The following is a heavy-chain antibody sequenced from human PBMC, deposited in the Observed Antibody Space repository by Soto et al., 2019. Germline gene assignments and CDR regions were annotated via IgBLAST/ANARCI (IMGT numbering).Heavy chain of an antibody. CDR2: LYWDDDK. CDR1: GFSLSTSGVG. J-gene: IGHJ5*02. D-gene: IGHD3-16*01. Sequence: ESGPTLVNPTQTLALTCTFSGFSLSTSGVGVGWIRQPPGRALEWLALLYWDDDKRYSPSLKTRLTIIKDTSKNQVVLIMTNMDPVDTATYYCAHIPNYYQYDWFDPWGQGTLVTVSS. CDR3: AHIPNYYQYDWFDP. V-gene: IGHV2-5*02.